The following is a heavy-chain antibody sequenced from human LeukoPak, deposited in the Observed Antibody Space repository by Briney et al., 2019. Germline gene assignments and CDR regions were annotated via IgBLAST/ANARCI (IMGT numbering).Heavy chain of an antibody. J-gene: IGHJ4*02. V-gene: IGHV4-61*02. Sequence: TLSLTCTVSGGSISGSTDHGSWIPQPGGKGREWIGRIYASGSTSYNPSLKSRVTISVDTYKNQLSLKLSYVPAADTAIYYCARDGGSYSLDYWARGPLVPVS. CDR1: GGSISGSTDH. CDR2: IYASGST. D-gene: IGHD1-26*01. CDR3: ARDGGSYSLDY.